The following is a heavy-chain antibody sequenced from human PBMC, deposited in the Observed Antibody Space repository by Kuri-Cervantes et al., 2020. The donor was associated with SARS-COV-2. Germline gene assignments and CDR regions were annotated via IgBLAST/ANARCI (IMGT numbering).Heavy chain of an antibody. D-gene: IGHD6-6*01. CDR1: GGSISSSSYY. J-gene: IGHJ4*02. Sequence: SETLSLTCTVSGGSISSSSYYWSWIRQPPGKGLEWIGEINHSGSTNYNPSLKSRVTISVDTSKNQFSLKLSSVTAADTAVYYCARGPPSSIAARRVSFDYWGQGTLVTVSS. CDR2: INHSGST. CDR3: ARGPPSSIAARRVSFDY. V-gene: IGHV4-39*07.